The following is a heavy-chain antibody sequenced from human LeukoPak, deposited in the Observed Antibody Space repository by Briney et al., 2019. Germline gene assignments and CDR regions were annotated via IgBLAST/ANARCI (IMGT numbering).Heavy chain of an antibody. CDR2: ISSSSSTI. D-gene: IGHD6-13*01. CDR3: ARAGYSSSWFTFDY. V-gene: IGHV3-48*04. J-gene: IGHJ4*02. Sequence: AGGSLRLSCAASGFTFDDYGMNWVRQAPGKGLEWVSYISSSSSTIYYADSVKGRFTISSDNAKNSLYLQMNSLRAEDTAVYYCARAGYSSSWFTFDYWGQGTLVTVSS. CDR1: GFTFDDYG.